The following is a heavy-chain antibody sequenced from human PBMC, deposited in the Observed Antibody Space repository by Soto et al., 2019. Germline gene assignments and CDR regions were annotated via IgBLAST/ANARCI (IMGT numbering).Heavy chain of an antibody. CDR2: IYYSGST. D-gene: IGHD3-10*01. CDR1: GGSISSGDYY. Sequence: SETLSLTCTVSGGSISSGDYYWSWIRQPPGKGLEWIGYIYYSGSTYYNPSLKSRVTISVDTSKNQFSLKLSSVTAADTAVYYCARDHMVRGAMQYDYWGQGTLVTVSS. J-gene: IGHJ4*02. V-gene: IGHV4-30-4*01. CDR3: ARDHMVRGAMQYDY.